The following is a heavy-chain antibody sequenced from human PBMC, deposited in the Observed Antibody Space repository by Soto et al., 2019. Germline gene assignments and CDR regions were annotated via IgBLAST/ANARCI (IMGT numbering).Heavy chain of an antibody. CDR2: ISAYNGNT. CDR3: ARSDSPDPKYYDYVWGSYGSNWFDP. Sequence: GASVKVSCKASGYTFTSYGISWVRQAPGQGLEWMGWISAYNGNTNYAQKLQGRVTMTTDTSTSTAYMELRSLRSDDTAVYYCARSDSPDPKYYDYVWGSYGSNWFDPWGQGTLVTVSS. J-gene: IGHJ5*02. CDR1: GYTFTSYG. V-gene: IGHV1-18*01. D-gene: IGHD3-16*01.